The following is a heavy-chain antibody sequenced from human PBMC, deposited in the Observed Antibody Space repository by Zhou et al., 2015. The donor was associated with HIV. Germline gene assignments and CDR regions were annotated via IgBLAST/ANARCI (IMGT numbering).Heavy chain of an antibody. CDR3: ARDMHDSWGYYFDY. J-gene: IGHJ4*02. D-gene: IGHD3-22*01. CDR1: AFSISHSY. V-gene: IGHV3-11*04. Sequence: QVHLVESGGGLVKPGGSLRVSCTASAFSISHSYMAWIRQAPGKGLAWIAYISSSGNTTHYADSVKGRFTISRDNAKNSLYLQMNSLRAEDTAVYYCARDMHDSWGYYFDYWGQGTLVTVSS. CDR2: ISSSGNTT.